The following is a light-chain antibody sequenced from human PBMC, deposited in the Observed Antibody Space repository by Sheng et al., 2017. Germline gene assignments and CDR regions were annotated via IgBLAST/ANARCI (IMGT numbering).Light chain of an antibody. J-gene: IGKJ2*03. CDR2: DTS. CDR1: QSIDNF. CDR3: QQYGSSSVS. Sequence: EVVLTQSPATLSLSPGERATLSCRASQSIDNFLAWYQQRPGQAPRLLIYDTSSRATGIPARFSGSRSGTDFTLTISILEPEDFAVYYCQQYGSSSVSFGQGTKLEIK. V-gene: IGKV3-11*01.